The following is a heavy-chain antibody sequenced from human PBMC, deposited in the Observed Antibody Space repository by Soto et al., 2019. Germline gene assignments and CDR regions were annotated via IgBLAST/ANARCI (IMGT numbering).Heavy chain of an antibody. CDR1: GGTFSSYT. V-gene: IGHV1-69*04. CDR3: ARDLAVTTNYYYYGMDV. D-gene: IGHD4-17*01. Sequence: GASVTVSCKASGGTFSSYTISWVRQAPGQGLEWMGRIIPILGIANYAQKFQGRVTITADKSTSTAYMELSSLRSEDTAVYYCARDLAVTTNYYYYGMDVWGQGTTVTAP. CDR2: IIPILGIA. J-gene: IGHJ6*02.